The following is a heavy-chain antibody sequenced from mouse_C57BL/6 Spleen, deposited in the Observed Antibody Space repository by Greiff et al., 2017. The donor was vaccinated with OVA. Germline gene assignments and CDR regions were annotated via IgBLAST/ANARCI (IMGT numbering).Heavy chain of an antibody. V-gene: IGHV1-54*01. CDR3: ARSHYGSSHAMDY. CDR1: GYAFTNYL. D-gene: IGHD1-1*01. CDR2: INPGSGGT. Sequence: QVQLQQSGAELVRPGTSVKVSCKASGYAFTNYLIEWVKQRPGQGLEWIGVINPGSGGTNYNEKFKGKATLTADKSSSTAYMQLSSLTSEDSAVYFCARSHYGSSHAMDYWGQGTSVTVSS. J-gene: IGHJ4*01.